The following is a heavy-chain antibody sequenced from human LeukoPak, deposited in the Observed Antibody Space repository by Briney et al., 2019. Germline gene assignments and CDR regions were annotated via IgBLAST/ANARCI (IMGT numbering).Heavy chain of an antibody. CDR1: GFTFSSYW. Sequence: GGSLRLSCEASGFTFSSYWMSWVRQAPGKGLEWVANIKQDGSEKYYVDSVKGRFTISRDNAKNSLYLQMNSLRAEDTAVYYCARTVRGYWGQGTLVTVSS. V-gene: IGHV3-7*01. CDR2: IKQDGSEK. J-gene: IGHJ4*02. CDR3: ARTVRGY.